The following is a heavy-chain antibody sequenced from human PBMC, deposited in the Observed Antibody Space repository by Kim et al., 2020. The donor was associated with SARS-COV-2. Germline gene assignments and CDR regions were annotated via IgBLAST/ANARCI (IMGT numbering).Heavy chain of an antibody. J-gene: IGHJ4*02. Sequence: YADSVTGRFTISRDNARNTLYLQMKSLRAEDTGVYYCARDDDAATVPIDYWGQGTLVTVSS. CDR3: ARDDDAATVPIDY. V-gene: IGHV3-74*03. D-gene: IGHD5-18*01.